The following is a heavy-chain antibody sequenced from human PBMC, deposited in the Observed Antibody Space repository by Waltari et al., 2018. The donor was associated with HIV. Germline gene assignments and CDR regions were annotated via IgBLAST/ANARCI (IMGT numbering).Heavy chain of an antibody. CDR3: AHQISGQWLTPGH. J-gene: IGHJ4*02. CDR2: ISASSFIHT. D-gene: IGHD6-19*01. CDR1: GFAFNNYA. V-gene: IGHV3-23*01. Sequence: EVQLLESGGGLVQPGESLRLSCAASGFAFNNYAMNWVRQAPGKGLEWGSAISASSFIHTYYADSVKGRFTVSRDNSKSTVYLQMNSLRVEDTAVYYCAHQISGQWLTPGHWGRGTRVTVSS.